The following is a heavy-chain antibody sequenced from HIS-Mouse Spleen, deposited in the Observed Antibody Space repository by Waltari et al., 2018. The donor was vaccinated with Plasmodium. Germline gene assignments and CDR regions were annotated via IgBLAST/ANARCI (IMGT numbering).Heavy chain of an antibody. Sequence: EVQLVESGGGLVKPGGSLRLSCAASGFTFSNAWMSWVRQAPGKGLEWVGRNKSKTDGGTTDYAAPVKGRFTISRDDSKNTLYLQMNSLKTEDTAVYYCTTEYYYGSGSYSFDYWGQGTLVTVSS. CDR1: GFTFSNAW. D-gene: IGHD3-10*01. V-gene: IGHV3-15*01. CDR2: NKSKTDGGTT. CDR3: TTEYYYGSGSYSFDY. J-gene: IGHJ4*02.